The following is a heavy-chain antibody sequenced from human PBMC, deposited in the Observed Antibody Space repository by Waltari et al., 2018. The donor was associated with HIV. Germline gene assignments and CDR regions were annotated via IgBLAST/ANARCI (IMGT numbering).Heavy chain of an antibody. CDR2: ITVDHNT. D-gene: IGHD3-22*01. CDR3: AQDAGRNGYSFFGF. CDR1: GATLSNSG. J-gene: IGHJ4*02. V-gene: IGHV3-23*01. Sequence: EVQLLESGGTLAQPGGSLSLSCAASGATLSNSGMTWVRQAPGKGLEWVSTITVDHNTYYADSVKGQFSISRDNSRNLVSLRMNTLKVEDTGMYYCAQDAGRNGYSFFGFWGRGTLVAVSS.